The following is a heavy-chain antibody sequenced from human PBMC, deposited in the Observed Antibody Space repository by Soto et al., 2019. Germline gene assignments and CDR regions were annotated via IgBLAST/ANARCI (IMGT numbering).Heavy chain of an antibody. CDR2: IYYSGST. CDR3: ARRGYGPGFPYYYGMDV. V-gene: IGHV4-59*01. D-gene: IGHD3-10*01. Sequence: QVQLQESGPGLVKPSETLSLTCTVSVGSMSSDYCSCIRQPPGKGLEWVGYIYYSGSTNYNPSLKSRVTMSVATPKNPSSLQLSSVTAADTAVYYCARRGYGPGFPYYYGMDVWGQGTTVTVSS. CDR1: VGSMSSDY. J-gene: IGHJ6*02.